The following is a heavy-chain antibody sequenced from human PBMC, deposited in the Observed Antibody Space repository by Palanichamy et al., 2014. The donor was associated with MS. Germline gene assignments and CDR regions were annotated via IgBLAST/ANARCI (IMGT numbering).Heavy chain of an antibody. D-gene: IGHD2-2*01. CDR1: GFTFSSYA. CDR2: ISGSGDNT. J-gene: IGHJ4*02. Sequence: EVQLLEVVGEGVGTAWGAPSRLSCAASGFTFSSYAMSWVRQAPGKGLEWVSTISGSGDNTYYADSVKGRFTISRDNSKNTLYLQMNSLRAEDTAVYYCAKDRSVPPRVYFDYWGQGTLVTVSS. CDR3: AKDRSVPPRVYFDY. V-gene: IGHV3-23*01.